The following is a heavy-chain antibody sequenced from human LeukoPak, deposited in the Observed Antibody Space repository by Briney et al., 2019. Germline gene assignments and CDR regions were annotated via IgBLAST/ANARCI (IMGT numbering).Heavy chain of an antibody. CDR1: GGSISSGNW. D-gene: IGHD3-22*01. J-gene: IGHJ1*01. CDR2: IYHSGST. V-gene: IGHV4-4*02. Sequence: SSETLSLTCAVSGGSISSGNWWSWVRQPPGKGLEWIGEIYHSGSTNYNPSLKSRVTISVDTSKNQFSLKLSSVTAADTAVYYCARGYYDSSGYYPTGYFQHWGQGTLVTVSS. CDR3: ARGYYDSSGYYPTGYFQH.